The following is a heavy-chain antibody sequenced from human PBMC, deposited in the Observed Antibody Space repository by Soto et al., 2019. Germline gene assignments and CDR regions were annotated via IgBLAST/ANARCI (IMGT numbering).Heavy chain of an antibody. CDR3: ARHSSSSQFDY. Sequence: EVQLVESGGGLIQPGGSLRLSCAASGFTVSSNYMSWVRQAPGKGLEWVSVIYSGGSTYYADSVKGRFTISRDNSKNTLDLQMNSLRAEDTAVYYCARHSSSSQFDYWGQGTLVTVSS. CDR2: IYSGGST. V-gene: IGHV3-53*01. J-gene: IGHJ4*02. CDR1: GFTVSSNY. D-gene: IGHD6-6*01.